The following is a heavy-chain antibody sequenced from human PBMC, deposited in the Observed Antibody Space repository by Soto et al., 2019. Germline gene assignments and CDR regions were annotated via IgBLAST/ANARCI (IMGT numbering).Heavy chain of an antibody. CDR3: ASSYRIAAAGTDWFDP. Sequence: PSETLSLTCTVSSGSISSYYWSWIRQPPGKGLEWIGYIYYSGSTNYNPSLKSRVTISVDTSKNQFSLKLSSVTAADTAVYYCASSYRIAAAGTDWFDPWGQGTLVTVPQ. CDR1: SGSISSYY. V-gene: IGHV4-59*01. D-gene: IGHD6-13*01. J-gene: IGHJ5*02. CDR2: IYYSGST.